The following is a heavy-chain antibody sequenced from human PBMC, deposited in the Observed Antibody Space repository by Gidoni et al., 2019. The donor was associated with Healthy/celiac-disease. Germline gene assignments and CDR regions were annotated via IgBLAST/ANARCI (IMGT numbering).Heavy chain of an antibody. V-gene: IGHV3-33*01. CDR1: GFTFISYG. CDR2: IWYDGSNK. CDR3: ARVLTTPVADYYGMDV. Sequence: QVQLVESGGGVVQPGRSLRLSCAASGFTFISYGMHWVRQAPGKGLEWVAVIWYDGSNKYYADSVKGRFTIARDNSKNTLYLQMNSLRAEDTAVYYCARVLTTPVADYYGMDVWGQGTTVTVSS. J-gene: IGHJ6*02. D-gene: IGHD4-17*01.